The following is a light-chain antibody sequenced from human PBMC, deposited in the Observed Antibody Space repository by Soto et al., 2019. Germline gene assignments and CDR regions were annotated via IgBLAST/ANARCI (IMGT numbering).Light chain of an antibody. CDR3: QQRSSWPPEFT. V-gene: IGKV3-11*01. CDR2: DAS. CDR1: QSVSNY. Sequence: EIVLTQSPATLSLSPGERANLSCRASQSVSNYLVWYQQKPGRAPRLLIYDASNRATGIPARFSGSGSGTDFTLTISSLEPEDFAVYYCQQRSSWPPEFTFGPGTKVDIK. J-gene: IGKJ3*01.